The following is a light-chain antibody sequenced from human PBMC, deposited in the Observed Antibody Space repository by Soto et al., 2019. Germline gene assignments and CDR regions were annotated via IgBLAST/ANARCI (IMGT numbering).Light chain of an antibody. Sequence: DIQMTQSPSTLSGSVGDRVTITCRASQTISSWLAWYQQRPGKAPKLLIYKASTLKSGGPSRFSGSGSWTEFTLTISSLQPDDFATYYCQHYNSYSEAFGQGTKVDIK. CDR1: QTISSW. CDR2: KAS. J-gene: IGKJ1*01. CDR3: QHYNSYSEA. V-gene: IGKV1-5*03.